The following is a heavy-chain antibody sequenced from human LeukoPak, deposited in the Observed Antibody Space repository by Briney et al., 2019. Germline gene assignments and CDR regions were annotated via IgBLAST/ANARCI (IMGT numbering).Heavy chain of an antibody. V-gene: IGHV4-59*08. CDR1: GGSISSYY. J-gene: IGHJ3*02. D-gene: IGHD6-13*01. Sequence: SETLSLTCTVSGGSISSYYWSWIRQPPGKGLEWTGYIYYSGSTNYNPSLKSRVTISVDTSKNQFSLKLSSVTAADTAVYYCARRMSIAAAGIDAFDIWGQGTMVTVSS. CDR3: ARRMSIAAAGIDAFDI. CDR2: IYYSGST.